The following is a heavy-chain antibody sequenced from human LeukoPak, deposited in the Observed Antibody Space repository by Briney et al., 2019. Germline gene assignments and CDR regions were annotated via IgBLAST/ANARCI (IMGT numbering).Heavy chain of an antibody. CDR3: ARARGYCSSTSCPPRYWLDP. Sequence: SVKVSCKASGGTFSSYAISWVRQAPGQGLEWMGGIIPIFGTANYAQKFQGRVTITTDESTSTAYMELSSLRSEDTAVYYCARARGYCSSTSCPPRYWLDPWGQGTLVTVSS. CDR2: IIPIFGTA. V-gene: IGHV1-69*05. D-gene: IGHD2-2*03. J-gene: IGHJ5*02. CDR1: GGTFSSYA.